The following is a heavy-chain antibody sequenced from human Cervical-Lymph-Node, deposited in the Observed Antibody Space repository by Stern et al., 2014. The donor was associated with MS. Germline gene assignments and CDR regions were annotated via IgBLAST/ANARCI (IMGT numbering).Heavy chain of an antibody. V-gene: IGHV5-51*01. CDR2: IYPGDSDT. CDR1: GYSFSNFW. D-gene: IGHD3-22*01. CDR3: VRRRDSGGYDTFDI. J-gene: IGHJ3*02. Sequence: VQLVQSGAEVKKPGESLKISCKTSGYSFSNFWIGWVRQMPGKGLAWLGIIYPGDSDTTYSPSFQGQVTISADESISTAYLQWRSLKASDTAMYCCVRRRDSGGYDTFDIWGQGTMLIVSS.